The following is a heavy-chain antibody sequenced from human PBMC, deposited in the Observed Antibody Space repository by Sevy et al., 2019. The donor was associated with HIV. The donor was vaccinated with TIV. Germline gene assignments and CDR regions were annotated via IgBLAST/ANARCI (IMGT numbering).Heavy chain of an antibody. D-gene: IGHD6-13*01. V-gene: IGHV3-72*01. Sequence: GGSLRLSCAASGFTFSDYYMEWVRQAPGKGLEWVGRIRNKADSYTTEYAASVKGRFTISRDDSKNSLYLLMNSLKTEDTAVYYCATHAGIAAAGRVFDYWGQGTLVTVSS. CDR3: ATHAGIAAAGRVFDY. CDR1: GFTFSDYY. J-gene: IGHJ4*02. CDR2: IRNKADSYTT.